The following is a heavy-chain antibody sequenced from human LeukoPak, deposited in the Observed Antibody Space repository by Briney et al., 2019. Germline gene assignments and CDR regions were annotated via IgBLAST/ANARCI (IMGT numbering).Heavy chain of an antibody. CDR1: GFTVSSNS. D-gene: IGHD5-18*01. CDR3: ATSFLDTALFDY. CDR2: IYSGGST. J-gene: IGHJ4*02. V-gene: IGHV3-66*02. Sequence: GGSLRLSCAASGFTVSSNSMSWVRQAPGKGLEWVSGIYSGGSTYYADSVKGRFTISRDNSKNTLYLQMNSLRAEDTAVYYCATSFLDTALFDYWGQGTLVTVSS.